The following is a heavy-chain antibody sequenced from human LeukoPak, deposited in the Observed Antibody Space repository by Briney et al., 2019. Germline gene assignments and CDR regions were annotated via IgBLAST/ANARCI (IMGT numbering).Heavy chain of an antibody. CDR3: ARGRYYDPFDY. V-gene: IGHV1-69*05. J-gene: IGHJ4*02. CDR1: GGTFSSYA. CDR2: IIPIFGIA. Sequence: ASVKVSCKASGGTFSSYAISWVRQAPGQGLEWMGRIIPIFGIANYAQKFQGRVTITTDESTSTAYMELSSLRSEDTAVYYCARGRYYDPFDYWGQGTLVTVSS. D-gene: IGHD3-22*01.